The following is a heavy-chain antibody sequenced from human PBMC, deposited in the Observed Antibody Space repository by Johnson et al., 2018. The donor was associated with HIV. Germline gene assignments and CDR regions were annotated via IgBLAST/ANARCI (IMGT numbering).Heavy chain of an antibody. CDR3: ARTGRWELLPDAFDI. V-gene: IGHV3-64*01. D-gene: IGHD1-26*01. Sequence: VQLVESGGGLVQPGGSLRLSCAASGFTVSSNYMSWVRQAPGKGLEYVSAISSNGVGTYYANSVKGRFTISRDNSKNTLHLQMGSLRTEDMAVYYCARTGRWELLPDAFDIWGQGTMVTVSS. J-gene: IGHJ3*02. CDR1: GFTVSSNY. CDR2: ISSNGVGT.